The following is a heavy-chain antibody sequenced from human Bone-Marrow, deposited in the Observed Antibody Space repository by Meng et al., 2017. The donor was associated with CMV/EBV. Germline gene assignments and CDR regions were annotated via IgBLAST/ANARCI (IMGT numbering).Heavy chain of an antibody. CDR3: ARDRRITMVRGVTLDGMDV. Sequence: ASVKVSCKASGYTFTGYYMHWVRQAPGQGLEWMGWISAYNGNTNYAQKLQGRVTMTTDTSTSTAYMELRSLRSDDTAVYYCARDRRITMVRGVTLDGMDVWGQGTTVTVSS. J-gene: IGHJ6*02. V-gene: IGHV1-18*04. CDR2: ISAYNGNT. CDR1: GYTFTGYY. D-gene: IGHD3-10*01.